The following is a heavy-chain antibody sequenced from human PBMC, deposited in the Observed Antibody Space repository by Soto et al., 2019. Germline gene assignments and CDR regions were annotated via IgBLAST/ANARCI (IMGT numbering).Heavy chain of an antibody. CDR3: ARDPGGMDV. V-gene: IGHV3-48*02. CDR2: ISSGSSAI. Sequence: PGGSLRLFCAASGFNFRPYDMNWVRRTSGKGLEWLSHISSGSSAIYYADSVKGRFTISRDEAKTSLYLLMNTLRDEDKGVYYCARDPGGMDVWGQGTTVTVSS. D-gene: IGHD3-10*01. CDR1: GFNFRPYD. J-gene: IGHJ6*02.